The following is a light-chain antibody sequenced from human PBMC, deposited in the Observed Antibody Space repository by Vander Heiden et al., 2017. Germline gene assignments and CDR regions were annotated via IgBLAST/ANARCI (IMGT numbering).Light chain of an antibody. CDR3: AAWDDSLNGYV. J-gene: IGLJ1*01. CDR1: SSNIGSNT. CDR2: STN. Sequence: QSVLTQPPSASGTPGQRVTISCSGSSSNIGSNTVNWYQQLPGTAPKLLICSTNQRPSGVPDRFSGSKSGTSASLAISGLQSEDEADYYCAAWDDSLNGYVFGTGTMVTVL. V-gene: IGLV1-44*01.